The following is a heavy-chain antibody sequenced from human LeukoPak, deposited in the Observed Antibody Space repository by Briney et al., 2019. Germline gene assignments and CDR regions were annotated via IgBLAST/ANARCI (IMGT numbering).Heavy chain of an antibody. CDR1: GGSISSYY. CDR2: IYYSGST. CDR3: ARKSRLGYYFDY. Sequence: SETLSLTCTVSGGSISSYYWSWIRQPPGKGLEWIGYIYYSGSTYYNPSLKSRVTMSVDTSKNQFSLKLSSVTAVDTAVYYCARKSRLGYYFDYWGQGTLVTVSS. D-gene: IGHD2-2*01. J-gene: IGHJ4*02. V-gene: IGHV4-59*04.